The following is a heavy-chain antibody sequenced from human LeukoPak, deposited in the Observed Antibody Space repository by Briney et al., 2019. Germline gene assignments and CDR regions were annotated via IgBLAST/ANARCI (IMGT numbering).Heavy chain of an antibody. V-gene: IGHV4-34*01. CDR3: ARHRPGGTTHYYYYMDV. CDR2: INHSGST. D-gene: IGHD3-16*01. CDR1: RGSFSGYY. J-gene: IGHJ6*03. Sequence: PSETLSLTCAFYRGSFSGYYWSWIRQPPGKGLEGIGEINHSGSTNHNPSLKSRVTISVDTSKNQFSLKLNSVTAADTAVYYCARHRPGGTTHYYYYMDVWGKGTTVTISS.